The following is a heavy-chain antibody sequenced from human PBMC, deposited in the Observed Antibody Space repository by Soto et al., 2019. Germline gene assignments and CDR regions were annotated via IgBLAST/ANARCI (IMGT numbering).Heavy chain of an antibody. V-gene: IGHV3-23*01. J-gene: IGHJ3*02. CDR3: TKDAEAYDFAFDK. CDR1: GFSFSNYG. Sequence: EVQLLESGGGLVQPGGSLRLSCATSGFSFSNYGMNWVRQAPGKGLEWVSGITKTGRSTFIADSVRGRFTISRANLKNIMYLQMNSLRVDDTALYYCTKDAEAYDFAFDKWGQGTMVTVTS. D-gene: IGHD3-3*01. CDR2: ITKTGRST.